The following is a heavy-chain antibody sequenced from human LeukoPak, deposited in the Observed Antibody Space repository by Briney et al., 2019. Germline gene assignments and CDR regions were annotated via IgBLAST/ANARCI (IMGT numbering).Heavy chain of an antibody. D-gene: IGHD4/OR15-4a*01. Sequence: SVKVSCMASGYTFTGYYMHGVRPAPGQGVEWMGWINPNSGATNYAQKFQGRVTITRDTSISTAYMELSRLRSDDTAVYYCAKAGDYGPDLPNDYWGQGTLVTVSS. CDR3: AKAGDYGPDLPNDY. CDR2: INPNSGAT. J-gene: IGHJ4*02. V-gene: IGHV1-2*02. CDR1: GYTFTGYY.